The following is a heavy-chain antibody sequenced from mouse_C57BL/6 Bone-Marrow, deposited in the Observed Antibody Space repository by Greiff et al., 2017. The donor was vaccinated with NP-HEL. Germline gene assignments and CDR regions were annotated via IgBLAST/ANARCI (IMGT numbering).Heavy chain of an antibody. CDR1: GFTFSSYT. D-gene: IGHD3-2*02. J-gene: IGHJ4*01. CDR3: ARQLRGLYAMDY. V-gene: IGHV5-9*01. CDR2: ISGGGGNT. Sequence: EVMLVESGGGLVKPGGSLKLSCAASGFTFSSYTMSWVRQTPEKRLEWVATISGGGGNTYYPDSVKGRFTISRDNAKNTLYLQMSSLRSEDTAMYYCARQLRGLYAMDYWGQGTSVTVSS.